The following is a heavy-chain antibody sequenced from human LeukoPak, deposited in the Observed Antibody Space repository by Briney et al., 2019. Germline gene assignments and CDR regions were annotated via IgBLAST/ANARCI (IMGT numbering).Heavy chain of an antibody. J-gene: IGHJ4*02. Sequence: GGSLRLSCAASGFTFSSYGMSWVRQAPGKGLEWVSIISSGGSTYYADSVKGRFTISRNTSKNMLYVQMNSLRAEDTAVYYCAKSLGGYSSYYFDQWGQGTLVTVSS. CDR3: AKSLGGYSSYYFDQ. V-gene: IGHV3-23*01. CDR2: ISSGGST. D-gene: IGHD6-13*01. CDR1: GFTFSSYG.